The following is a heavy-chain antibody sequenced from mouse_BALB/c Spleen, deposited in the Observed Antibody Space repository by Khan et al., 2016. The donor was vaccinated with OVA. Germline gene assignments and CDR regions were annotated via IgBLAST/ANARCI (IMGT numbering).Heavy chain of an antibody. CDR2: ISYSGNT. J-gene: IGHJ2*01. V-gene: IGHV3-2*02. CDR1: GYSITSDYA. Sequence: QLEESGPGLVKPSQSLSLTCTVTGYSITSDYAWNWIRQFPGNKLEWMGFISYSGNTNYNPSLKSRISITRDTSKNQFFLQLNSVTTEDTATYYCARVCGGCFNYWGQGTTLTVSS. CDR3: ARVCGGCFNY.